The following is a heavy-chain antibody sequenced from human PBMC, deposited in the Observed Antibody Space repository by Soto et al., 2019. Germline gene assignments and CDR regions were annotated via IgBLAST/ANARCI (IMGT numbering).Heavy chain of an antibody. Sequence: EVQLVESGGGLVQPGGSLRLSCAASGFTFSSYSMNWVRQAPGKGLEWVSYITSSSSTIYYADSLKGRFTISRDNAKNSLYLQMNSLRVEDTAVYYCARGGDSSGSWPRYWGQGTLVTVSS. CDR2: ITSSSSTI. V-gene: IGHV3-48*04. D-gene: IGHD3-22*01. CDR1: GFTFSSYS. J-gene: IGHJ4*02. CDR3: ARGGDSSGSWPRY.